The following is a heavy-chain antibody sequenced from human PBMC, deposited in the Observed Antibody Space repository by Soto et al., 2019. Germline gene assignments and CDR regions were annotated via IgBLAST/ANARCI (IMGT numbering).Heavy chain of an antibody. CDR2: INHSGIT. V-gene: IGHV4-34*01. J-gene: IGHJ4*02. CDR3: AREESNCVKY. CDR1: GGSFSGYY. Sequence: QVQLQQWGAGLLKPSETLXLTCAVYGGSFSGYYXXWLLQPLGKGLEWIGEINHSGITNYNPSLKSRVTISVDASKNQFSLKLSSVTAAATAVYYCAREESNCVKYWCQGTLVTVS. D-gene: IGHD4-4*01.